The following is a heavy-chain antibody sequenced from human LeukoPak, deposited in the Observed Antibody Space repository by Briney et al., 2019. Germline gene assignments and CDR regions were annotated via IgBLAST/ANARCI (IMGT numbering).Heavy chain of an antibody. J-gene: IGHJ4*02. V-gene: IGHV3-64*01. CDR3: ARVQSTVRGIQGPFDL. CDR2: INNNGGGT. CDR1: GFTFSTYA. Sequence: GGSLRLSCAASGFTFSTYAMHWVRQAPGKGLEYVSAINNNGGGTYYASSVQGRFTVSRDNSRSTLYLQMDSLRPGDMAIYYCARVQSTVRGIQGPFDLWGQGTLVTVS. D-gene: IGHD3-10*01.